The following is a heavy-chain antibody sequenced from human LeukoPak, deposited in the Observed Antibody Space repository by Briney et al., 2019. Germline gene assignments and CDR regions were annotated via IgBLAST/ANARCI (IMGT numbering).Heavy chain of an antibody. Sequence: GGSLRLSCAASGFTFSSYGMHWVRQAPGKGLEWVAFIRYDGSNKYYADSVKGRFTISRDNSKNTLYLQMNSLRAEDTAVYYCAKDAKITMVRGVILGYYYYMDVWGKGTTVTISS. CDR2: IRYDGSNK. CDR1: GFTFSSYG. CDR3: AKDAKITMVRGVILGYYYYMDV. V-gene: IGHV3-30*02. J-gene: IGHJ6*03. D-gene: IGHD3-10*01.